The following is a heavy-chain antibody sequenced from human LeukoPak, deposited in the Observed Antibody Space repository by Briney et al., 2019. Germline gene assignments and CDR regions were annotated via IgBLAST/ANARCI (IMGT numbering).Heavy chain of an antibody. J-gene: IGHJ4*02. CDR3: AKVEGGYCSSTSCYYFDY. Sequence: PGGSLRLSCAASGFTFSSYAMSWVRQAPGKGLEWVSAISGSGGSTYYADSVKGRFTISRDNSKNTLYLQMNSLRAEDTAVYYCAKVEGGYCSSTSCYYFDYWGQGTLVTVSS. CDR2: ISGSGGST. D-gene: IGHD2-2*01. V-gene: IGHV3-23*01. CDR1: GFTFSSYA.